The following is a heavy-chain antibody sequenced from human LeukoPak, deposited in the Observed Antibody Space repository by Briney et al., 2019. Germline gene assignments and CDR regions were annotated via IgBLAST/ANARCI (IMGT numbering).Heavy chain of an antibody. CDR1: GYSFTNCW. CDR3: ARPNITSYYDSRGYDAFDV. J-gene: IGHJ3*01. CDR2: IYPGDSDT. V-gene: IGHV5-51*01. Sequence: GESLKISCKGSGYSFTNCWIGWVRQMPGKGLEWMGIIYPGDSDTTYSPSFQGQVTISADKSISTAYLQWSSLKASDTAMYYCARPNITSYYDSRGYDAFDVWGQGTMVTVSS. D-gene: IGHD3-22*01.